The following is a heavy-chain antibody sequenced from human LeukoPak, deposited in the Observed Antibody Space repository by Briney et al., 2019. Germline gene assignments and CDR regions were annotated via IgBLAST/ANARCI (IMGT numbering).Heavy chain of an antibody. Sequence: SETLSLTCAVSGGSISSNSYYWGWIRQPPGKGLEWIGEINHSGSTNYNPSLKSRVTISVDTSKNQFSLKLSSVTAADTAVYYCARGRGSCYSADYFDYWSQGTLVTVSS. CDR2: INHSGST. D-gene: IGHD2-15*01. CDR3: ARGRGSCYSADYFDY. V-gene: IGHV4-39*07. CDR1: GGSISSNSYY. J-gene: IGHJ4*02.